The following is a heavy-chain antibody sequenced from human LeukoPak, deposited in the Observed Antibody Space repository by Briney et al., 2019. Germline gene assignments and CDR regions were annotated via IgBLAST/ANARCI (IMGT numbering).Heavy chain of an antibody. CDR1: GGSISSYY. Sequence: PSETLSLTCTVSGGSISSYYWSWIRQPPGKGLEWIGYIYYSGSTNYNPSLKSRVTISVDTSKNQFSLKLSSVTAADTAVYYCARLGYCSGGSCYRKYYYYGMDVWGQGTTATVSS. CDR2: IYYSGST. V-gene: IGHV4-59*01. D-gene: IGHD2-15*01. CDR3: ARLGYCSGGSCYRKYYYYGMDV. J-gene: IGHJ6*02.